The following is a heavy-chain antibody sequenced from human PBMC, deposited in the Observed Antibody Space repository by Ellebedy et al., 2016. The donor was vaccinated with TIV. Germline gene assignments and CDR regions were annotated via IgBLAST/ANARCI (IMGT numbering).Heavy chain of an antibody. D-gene: IGHD2-15*01. V-gene: IGHV3-15*01. CDR2: VKSKSDGEIT. CDR3: TRDGHSLFYYYMDV. CDR1: GFTLSNYW. Sequence: GESLKISCVGSGFTLSNYWASWVRQAPGKGLEWVSRVKSKSDGEITDYAAPVKGRFTISRDDSKNTLFLQMNSLKTEDTAVYYCTRDGHSLFYYYMDVWGKGTTVTVSS. J-gene: IGHJ6*03.